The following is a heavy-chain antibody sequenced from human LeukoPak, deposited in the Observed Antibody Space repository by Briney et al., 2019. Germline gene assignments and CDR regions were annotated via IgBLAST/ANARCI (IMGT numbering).Heavy chain of an antibody. J-gene: IGHJ4*02. D-gene: IGHD4-23*01. CDR3: ATDPDYGGNSGDFDY. V-gene: IGHV1-24*01. CDR2: FDPEDGET. Sequence: ASVKVSCRASGYTFTSYGISWVRQAPGQGLEWMGGFDPEDGETIYAQKFQGRVTMTEDTSTDTAYMELSSLRPEDTAVYYCATDPDYGGNSGDFDYWGQGTLVTVSS. CDR1: GYTFTSYG.